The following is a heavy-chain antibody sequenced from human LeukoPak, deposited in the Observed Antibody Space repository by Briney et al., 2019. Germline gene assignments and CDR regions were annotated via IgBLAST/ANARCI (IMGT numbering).Heavy chain of an antibody. J-gene: IGHJ4*02. CDR2: INPNSGGT. CDR3: ARDLSRYYGSGFFGDY. V-gene: IGHV1-2*02. CDR1: GYTFTGYY. Sequence: GASVKVSCKASGYTFTGYYMHWVRQAPGQGLEWMGWINPNSGGTNYAQKFQGRVTMTRDTSISTAYMELSRLRSDDTAVYYCARDLSRYYGSGFFGDYWGQGTLVTVSS. D-gene: IGHD3-10*01.